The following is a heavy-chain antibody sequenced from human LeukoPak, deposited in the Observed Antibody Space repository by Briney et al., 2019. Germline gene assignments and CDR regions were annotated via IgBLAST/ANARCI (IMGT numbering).Heavy chain of an antibody. CDR2: ISSSNIYI. D-gene: IGHD5-12*01. CDR3: ARDIGYSGYHDY. CDR1: GFSFRRTS. J-gene: IGHJ4*02. V-gene: IGHV3-21*01. Sequence: PVGSPRHSSAPSGFSFRRTSMNCVRPAPRKGLECVSSISSSNIYIYYADSLKGRFTISRDNAKNSLYLQMSSLRAEDTAVYYCARDIGYSGYHDYWGQGTLVTVSS.